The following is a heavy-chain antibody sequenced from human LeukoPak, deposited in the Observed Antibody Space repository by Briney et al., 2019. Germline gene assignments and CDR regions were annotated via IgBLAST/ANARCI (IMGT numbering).Heavy chain of an antibody. D-gene: IGHD3-22*01. CDR2: ISYDGSNK. V-gene: IGHV3-30*18. CDR3: AKERLRYYYDSSGYGLSEGY. CDR1: GFIFSSYG. J-gene: IGHJ4*02. Sequence: GGSLRLSCAASGFIFSSYGMHWVRQAPGKGLEWVAVISYDGSNKYYAASAKGRFTISRDNSKNTLYLQMNSLRAEDTAVYYCAKERLRYYYDSSGYGLSEGYWGQGTLVTVSS.